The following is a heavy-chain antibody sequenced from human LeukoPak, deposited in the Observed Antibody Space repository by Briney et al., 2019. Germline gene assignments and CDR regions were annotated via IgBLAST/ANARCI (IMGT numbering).Heavy chain of an antibody. J-gene: IGHJ6*04. CDR2: ISASGDIT. V-gene: IGHV3-23*01. D-gene: IGHD3-10*02. CDR1: GFAFSTYG. CDR3: AELGITMIGGV. Sequence: PGGPLRLSCAASGFAFSTYGMSWVRQAPGKGLEWVSIISASGDITYYADSVKGRFTISRDNAKNSLYLQMNSLRAEDTAVYYCAELGITMIGGVWGKGTTVTISS.